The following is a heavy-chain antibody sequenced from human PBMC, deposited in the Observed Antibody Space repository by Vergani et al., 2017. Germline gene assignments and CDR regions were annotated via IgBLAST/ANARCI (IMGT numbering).Heavy chain of an antibody. CDR3: AKGGTITIFGSVDYY. Sequence: EVLLVESGGGLVQPGGSLRLSCAASGFRFSNYAMSWVRQAPGKGLEWVAAIASSGTITYYSDSVKSRFTVSRDNSQNTLFLQMSSLRAEDTALYYCAKGGTITIFGSVDYYWGQGTLVTVSS. V-gene: IGHV3-23*04. D-gene: IGHD3-3*01. CDR2: IASSGTIT. J-gene: IGHJ4*02. CDR1: GFRFSNYA.